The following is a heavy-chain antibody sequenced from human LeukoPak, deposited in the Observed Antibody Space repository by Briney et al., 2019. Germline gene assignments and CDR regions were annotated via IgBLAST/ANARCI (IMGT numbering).Heavy chain of an antibody. CDR1: GFTFSSYA. Sequence: GGSLRLSCAASGFTFSSYAMSWVRQAPGKGLEWVSAISGSGGSTYYADSVKGRFTISRDNSKNTLYLQMNSLRAEDTAVYYCAKARSGSYYPPNWFDHWGQGTLVTVSS. CDR2: ISGSGGST. J-gene: IGHJ5*02. CDR3: AKARSGSYYPPNWFDH. V-gene: IGHV3-23*01. D-gene: IGHD1-26*01.